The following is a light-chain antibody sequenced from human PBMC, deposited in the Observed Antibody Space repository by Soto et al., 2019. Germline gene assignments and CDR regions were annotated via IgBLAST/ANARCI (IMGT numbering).Light chain of an antibody. CDR1: QSLSSW. CDR2: DAS. J-gene: IGKJ1*01. CDR3: LQYKTYWT. V-gene: IGKV1-5*01. Sequence: DIQMTQSPSTLSASVGDRVSITCRASQSLSSWLAWYQQRPGKAPKLLIYDASTLESGVPSRFSGSGFGTEFTLTISSLQPDDFATYYCLQYKTYWTFGQGTKVEL.